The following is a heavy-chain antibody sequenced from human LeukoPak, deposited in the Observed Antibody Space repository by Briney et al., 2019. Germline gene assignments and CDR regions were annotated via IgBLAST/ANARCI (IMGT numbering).Heavy chain of an antibody. V-gene: IGHV3-43*01. CDR1: GFTFDDYT. Sequence: PGGSLRPSCAASGFTFDDYTVHWVRQAPGKGLEWVSLISWDGGSTYYADSVKGRFTISRDNSKNSLYLQMNSLRTEDTALYYCAKGLTTDPENWFDPWGQGRLVTVSS. D-gene: IGHD4-11*01. J-gene: IGHJ5*02. CDR3: AKGLTTDPENWFDP. CDR2: ISWDGGST.